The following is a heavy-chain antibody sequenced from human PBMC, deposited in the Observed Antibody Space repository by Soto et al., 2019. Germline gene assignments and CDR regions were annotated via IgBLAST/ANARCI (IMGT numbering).Heavy chain of an antibody. CDR1: GDSISNNKW. J-gene: IGHJ6*02. D-gene: IGHD3-9*01. CDR3: GGNYDVLTGRGDLDV. CDR2: MHHSGSI. V-gene: IGHV4-4*02. Sequence: SETLSLTCSVSGDSISNNKWWSWVRQPPGKGLEWIGEMHHSGSIHYNASLKSRATLSVDKSRNQFSLQLTSVTAADTAIYYCGGNYDVLTGRGDLDVGGQGTRVTVSS.